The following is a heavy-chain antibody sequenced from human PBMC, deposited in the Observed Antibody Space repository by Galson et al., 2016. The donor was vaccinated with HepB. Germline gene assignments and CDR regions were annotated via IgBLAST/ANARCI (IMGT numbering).Heavy chain of an antibody. J-gene: IGHJ4*02. Sequence: SLRLSCAASGFDFGHYWMSWARQAPGEGLEWVANINPNGGDTYYVASVRGRFVIPRDNAKNVLVLQMTTLRCEDTARYYCSRWGFTAGLDNWGQGTLVTVSS. CDR3: SRWGFTAGLDN. CDR2: INPNGGDT. D-gene: IGHD3-16*01. CDR1: GFDFGHYW. V-gene: IGHV3-7*03.